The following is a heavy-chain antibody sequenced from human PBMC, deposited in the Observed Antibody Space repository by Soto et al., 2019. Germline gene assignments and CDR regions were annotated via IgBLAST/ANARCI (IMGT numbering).Heavy chain of an antibody. CDR3: ARSDGGIYRD. J-gene: IGHJ4*02. CDR2: ISTYKKDT. CDR1: GYTFTNYG. V-gene: IGHV1-18*01. Sequence: QVQLVQSGAEVKKPGASVKVSCKASGYTFTNYGITWVRQAPGQGLEWMGWISTYKKDTDYAQKRQGRFTMTTDTSTSTAYMELRSLGSDDTAVYYCARSDGGIYRDWGQGTLVIVSS. D-gene: IGHD1-26*01.